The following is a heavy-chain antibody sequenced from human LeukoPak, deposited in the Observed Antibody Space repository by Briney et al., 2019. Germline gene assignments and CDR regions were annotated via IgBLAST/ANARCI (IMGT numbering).Heavy chain of an antibody. V-gene: IGHV4-39*01. CDR1: GGSISSSSYY. Sequence: SETLSLTCTVSGGSISSSSYYWGWIRQPPGKGLEWIGTTYYSGSTYYNPSLKSRVTISVDTSKNHFSLKLSSVTAADTAVYYCALAARVHYMDVWGKGTTVTVSS. CDR2: TYYSGST. CDR3: ALAARVHYMDV. J-gene: IGHJ6*03. D-gene: IGHD6-6*01.